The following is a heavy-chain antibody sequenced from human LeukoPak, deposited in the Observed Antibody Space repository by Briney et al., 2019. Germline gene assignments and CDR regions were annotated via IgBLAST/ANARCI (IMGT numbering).Heavy chain of an antibody. CDR3: AKDRTDVLLWFGELTFDY. Sequence: GGSLRLSCAASGFTFSSYGMHWVRQAPGKGLEWVAFLRYDGSNKYYADSVNGRFTISRDNSKNTLYLQMNSLRAEDTAVYYCAKDRTDVLLWFGELTFDYWGQGTLVTVSS. J-gene: IGHJ4*02. V-gene: IGHV3-30*02. CDR2: LRYDGSNK. D-gene: IGHD3-10*01. CDR1: GFTFSSYG.